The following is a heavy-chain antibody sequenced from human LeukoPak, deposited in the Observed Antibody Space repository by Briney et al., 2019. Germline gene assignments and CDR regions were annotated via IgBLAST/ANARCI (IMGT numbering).Heavy chain of an antibody. Sequence: ASVKVSCKASGYTFTAYYIHWVRQAPGQGREWMGQIDPNSDGTKYAQKFQGRVTMTRDTSISTAYMAVSRLRSDDTAVYYCATWRGSFYDYWGQGTLVTVSS. CDR3: ATWRGSFYDY. CDR1: GYTFTAYY. D-gene: IGHD2/OR15-2a*01. V-gene: IGHV1-2*06. J-gene: IGHJ4*02. CDR2: IDPNSDGT.